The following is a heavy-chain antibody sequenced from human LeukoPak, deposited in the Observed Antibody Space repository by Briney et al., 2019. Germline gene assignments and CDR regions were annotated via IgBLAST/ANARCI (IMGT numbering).Heavy chain of an antibody. V-gene: IGHV4-39*02. CDR2: IYYSGST. Sequence: PSETLSLTXTVSGGSISSSSFYWGWIRQPPGKGLEWIGSIYYSGSTYYNSSLKSRVTISVDTSKNQFSLKLTSVTAADTAVYYCASEHYDFWSGYLTPPSNYWGQGTLVTVSS. CDR3: ASEHYDFWSGYLTPPSNY. CDR1: GGSISSSSFY. J-gene: IGHJ4*02. D-gene: IGHD3-3*01.